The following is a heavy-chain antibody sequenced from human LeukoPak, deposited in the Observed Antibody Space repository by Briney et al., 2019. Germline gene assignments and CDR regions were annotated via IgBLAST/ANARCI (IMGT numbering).Heavy chain of an antibody. CDR3: ARGHTAVTRHFDF. J-gene: IGHJ4*02. D-gene: IGHD4-17*01. V-gene: IGHV3-21*01. CDR2: ISSGSSAI. Sequence: GGSLRLSCAASGFTFSTYSMTWVRQAPGKGLEWVSIISSGSSAIFSADALKGRFTISRDDAKNLLYLDMNSLRAEDTAVYYCARGHTAVTRHFDFWGQGTLVTVSS. CDR1: GFTFSTYS.